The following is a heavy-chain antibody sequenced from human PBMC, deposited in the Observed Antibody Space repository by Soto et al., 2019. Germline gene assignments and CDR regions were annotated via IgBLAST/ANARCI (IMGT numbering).Heavy chain of an antibody. D-gene: IGHD2-2*01. CDR3: ARERSVVVPAAPTYYYYMDV. Sequence: GESLKISCAASGFTFSSYGMHWVRQAPGKGLEWVAVIWYDGSNKYYADSVKGRFTISRDNSKNTLYLQMNSLRAEDTAVYYCARERSVVVPAAPTYYYYMDVWGKGTTVTVSS. V-gene: IGHV3-33*01. CDR2: IWYDGSNK. J-gene: IGHJ6*03. CDR1: GFTFSSYG.